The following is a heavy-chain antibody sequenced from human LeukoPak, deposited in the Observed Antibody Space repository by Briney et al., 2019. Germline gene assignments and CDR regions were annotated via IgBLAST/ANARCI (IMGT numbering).Heavy chain of an antibody. J-gene: IGHJ3*01. D-gene: IGHD3-3*01. CDR1: GFTFSSYG. CDR2: IRYDGSNK. Sequence: GGSLRLSCAASGFTFSSYGMHWVRQAPGKGLEWVAFIRYDGSNKYYADSVKGRFTISRDNSKNTLYLRMNSLRAEDTAVYYCAKDRPPRAYYDFWSESWGQGTMVTVSS. CDR3: AKDRPPRAYYDFWSES. V-gene: IGHV3-30*02.